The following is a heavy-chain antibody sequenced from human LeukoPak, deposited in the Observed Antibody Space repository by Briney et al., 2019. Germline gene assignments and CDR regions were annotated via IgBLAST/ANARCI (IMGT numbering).Heavy chain of an antibody. D-gene: IGHD1-1*01. CDR1: GGSISSSSYY. CDR2: TYYSGST. V-gene: IGHV4-39*01. CDR3: ARHGVPGPNDEGLFAFDI. Sequence: SETLSLTCTVSGGSISSSSYYWGWIRQPPGKGLEWIGSTYYSGSTYYNPSLKSRVTISVDTSKNQFSLKLSSVTAADTAVYYCARHGVPGPNDEGLFAFDIWGQGTMVTVSS. J-gene: IGHJ3*02.